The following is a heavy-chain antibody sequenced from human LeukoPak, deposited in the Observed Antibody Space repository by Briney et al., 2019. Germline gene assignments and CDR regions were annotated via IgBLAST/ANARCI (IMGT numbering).Heavy chain of an antibody. V-gene: IGHV4-38-2*01. Sequence: SETLSLTCAVSGYSISSGYYWGWIRQPPGKGLEWIWSIYHSGSTYYNPSLKSRVTISVDTSKNQFSLKLSSVTAADTAVYYCASRIAASPLDYWGQGTLVTVSS. J-gene: IGHJ4*02. CDR1: GYSISSGYY. CDR3: ASRIAASPLDY. D-gene: IGHD6-6*01. CDR2: IYHSGST.